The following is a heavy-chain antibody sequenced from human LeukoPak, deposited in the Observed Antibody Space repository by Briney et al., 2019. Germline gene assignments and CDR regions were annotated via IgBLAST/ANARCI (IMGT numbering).Heavy chain of an antibody. Sequence: SETLSLTCTVSGGSISSSSCYWGWIRQPPGKGLEWIGSIYYSGSTYYKPSLRSRVTISVDTSKSQFSLKLSSVTAADTAVYYCARRVVIIRWFDPWGQGTLVTVSS. J-gene: IGHJ5*02. V-gene: IGHV4-39*01. CDR2: IYYSGST. D-gene: IGHD3-3*01. CDR3: ARRVVIIRWFDP. CDR1: GGSISSSSCY.